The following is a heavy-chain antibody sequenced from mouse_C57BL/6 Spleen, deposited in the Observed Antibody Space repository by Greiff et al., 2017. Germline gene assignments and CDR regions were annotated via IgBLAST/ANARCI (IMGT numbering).Heavy chain of an antibody. D-gene: IGHD1-1*01. CDR1: GYTFTSYW. CDR3: ARGTTVGDYFGG. J-gene: IGHJ2*01. CDR2: IYPGSGST. V-gene: IGHV1-55*01. Sequence: QVQLQQPGAELVKPGASVKMSCKASGYTFTSYWITWVKQRPGQGLEWIGDIYPGSGSTNYNEKFKSKATLTVDTSSSTAYMQLSSLTSEDSAVYYCARGTTVGDYFGGWGQGTTLTVSS.